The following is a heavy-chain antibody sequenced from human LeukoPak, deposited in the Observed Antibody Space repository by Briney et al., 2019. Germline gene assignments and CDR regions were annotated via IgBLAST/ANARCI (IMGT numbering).Heavy chain of an antibody. D-gene: IGHD3-10*01. J-gene: IGHJ3*02. CDR2: ISSSSSYI. V-gene: IGHV3-21*01. CDR1: GFTFSSYS. Sequence: PGGSLRLSCAASGFTFSSYSMNWVRQAPGKGLEWVSSISSSSSYIYYADSVKGRFTISRDNAKNSLYLQMNSLRAEDTAVYYCARKARFGELLRIDAFDIWGQGTMVTVSS. CDR3: ARKARFGELLRIDAFDI.